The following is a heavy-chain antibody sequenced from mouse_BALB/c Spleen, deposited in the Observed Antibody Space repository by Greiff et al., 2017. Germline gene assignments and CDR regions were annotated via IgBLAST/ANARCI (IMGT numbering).Heavy chain of an antibody. Sequence: EVQLVESGGGLVQPGGSLRLSCATSGFTFTDYYMSWVRQPPGKALEWLGFIRNKANGYTTEYSASVKGRFTISRDNSQSILYLQMNTLRAEDSATYYCARANYGSYYFDYWGQGTTLTVSS. CDR3: ARANYGSYYFDY. D-gene: IGHD1-1*01. V-gene: IGHV7-3*02. CDR2: IRNKANGYTT. CDR1: GFTFTDYY. J-gene: IGHJ2*01.